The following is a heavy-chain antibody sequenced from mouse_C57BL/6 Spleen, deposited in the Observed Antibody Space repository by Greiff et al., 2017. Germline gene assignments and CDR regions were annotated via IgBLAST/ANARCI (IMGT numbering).Heavy chain of an antibody. CDR2: INPNNGGT. CDR3: ARRGRGYFDV. Sequence: EVQLQQSGPELVKPGASVKISCKASGYTFTDYYMHWVKQSHGKSLEWIGDINPNNGGTSYNQKFKGKATLTVDKSSSTAYMELRSLTAEDSAVYYCARRGRGYFDVWGTGTTVTVSS. V-gene: IGHV1-26*01. J-gene: IGHJ1*03. CDR1: GYTFTDYY.